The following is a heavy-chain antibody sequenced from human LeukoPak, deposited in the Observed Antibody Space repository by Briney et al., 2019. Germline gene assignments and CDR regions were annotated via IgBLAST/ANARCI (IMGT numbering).Heavy chain of an antibody. CDR2: IQYNGGK. J-gene: IGHJ3*02. CDR3: ARRDIVVVPAAIFGAFDI. D-gene: IGHD2-2*02. CDR1: GFTFSSYG. Sequence: GGSLRLSCAASGFTFSSYGMHWVRQAPGKGLAWVSFIQYNGGKFYADSVKGRFAISRDNAKNSLYLQMNSLRAEDTALYYCARRDIVVVPAAIFGAFDIWGQGTMVTVSS. V-gene: IGHV3-30*12.